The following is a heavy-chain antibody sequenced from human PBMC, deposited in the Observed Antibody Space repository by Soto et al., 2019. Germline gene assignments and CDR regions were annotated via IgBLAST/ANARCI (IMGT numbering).Heavy chain of an antibody. V-gene: IGHV3-30*18. CDR3: AKGGYQLLSYYYYYYGMDV. CDR1: GFTFSSYG. Sequence: PGGSLRLSCAASGFTFSSYGMHWVRQAPGKWLEWVAVISYDGSNKYYADSVKGRFTISRDNSKNTLYLQMNSLRAEDTAVYYCAKGGYQLLSYYYYYYGMDVWGQGTTVTVSS. D-gene: IGHD2-2*01. J-gene: IGHJ6*02. CDR2: ISYDGSNK.